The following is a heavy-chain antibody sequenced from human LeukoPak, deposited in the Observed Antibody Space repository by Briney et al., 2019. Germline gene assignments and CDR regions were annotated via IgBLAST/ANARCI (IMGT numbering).Heavy chain of an antibody. V-gene: IGHV3-21*01. CDR2: ISSSSSYI. Sequence: GGSLRLSCAASGFTFSSYSMNWARQAPGKGLEWVSSISSSSSYIYYADSVKGRFTISRDNAKNSLYLQMNSLRAEDTAVYYCARDYYGSGSYSPFDYWGQGTLVTVSS. D-gene: IGHD3-10*01. CDR3: ARDYYGSGSYSPFDY. CDR1: GFTFSSYS. J-gene: IGHJ4*02.